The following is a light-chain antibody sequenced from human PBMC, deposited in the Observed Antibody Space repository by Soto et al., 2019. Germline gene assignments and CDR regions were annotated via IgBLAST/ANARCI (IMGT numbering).Light chain of an antibody. CDR1: QGISNF. CDR2: AAS. CDR3: QQANSFLALT. Sequence: DIQMTQSPSSLSASVVERVTITFRASQGISNFLAWYQQKPGKAPKLLIYAASTLQSGVPSRFSGSGSGTDFTLTISSLQPEDFATYYCQQANSFLALTFGGGTKVDIK. V-gene: IGKV1-12*01. J-gene: IGKJ4*01.